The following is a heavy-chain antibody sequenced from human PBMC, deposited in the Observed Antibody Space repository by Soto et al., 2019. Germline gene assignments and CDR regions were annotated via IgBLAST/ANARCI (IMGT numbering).Heavy chain of an antibody. CDR1: GGSVSTGMKY. J-gene: IGHJ6*02. CDR3: MKAQGSGYFFGMSV. CDR2: MYKTGET. D-gene: IGHD3-10*01. V-gene: IGHV4-61*01. Sequence: SETLSLTCTVSGGSVSTGMKYWGWVRQPPGKGLEFIGYMYKTGETLLNSSLKSRVTLSMETPKNQFSLTLSSVTAADTAVYFCMKAQGSGYFFGMSVCGPGTTVTVYS.